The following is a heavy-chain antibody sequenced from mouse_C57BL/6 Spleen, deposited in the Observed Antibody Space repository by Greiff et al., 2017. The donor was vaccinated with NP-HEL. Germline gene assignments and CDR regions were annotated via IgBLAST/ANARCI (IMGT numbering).Heavy chain of an antibody. CDR3: ARGSGYDAMDY. V-gene: IGHV1-69*01. D-gene: IGHD3-2*02. CDR2: IDPSDSYT. J-gene: IGHJ4*01. Sequence: QVQLQQPGAELVMPGASVKLSCKASGYTFTSYWMHWVKQRPGQGLEWIGEIDPSDSYTNYNQKFKGKSTLTVDKSSSTAYMQLSSLTSEDSAVYYCARGSGYDAMDYWGQGTSVTVSS. CDR1: GYTFTSYW.